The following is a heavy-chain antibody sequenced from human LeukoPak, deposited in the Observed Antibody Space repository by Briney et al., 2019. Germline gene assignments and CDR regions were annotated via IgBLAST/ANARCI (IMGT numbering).Heavy chain of an antibody. Sequence: SETLSLTCAVSGGSISSNNWWSWVRQPPGKGLEWIGEIYHSGNANYNPSLKTRVTMSVDKSKNQFSLILSSVTAADTAVYYCARGSLLWFGELSSWFDPWGQGTLVTVSS. CDR3: ARGSLLWFGELSSWFDP. D-gene: IGHD3-10*01. J-gene: IGHJ5*02. CDR2: IYHSGNA. CDR1: GGSISSNNW. V-gene: IGHV4-4*02.